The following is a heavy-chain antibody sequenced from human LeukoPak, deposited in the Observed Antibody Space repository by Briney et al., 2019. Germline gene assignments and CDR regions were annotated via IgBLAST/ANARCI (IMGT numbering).Heavy chain of an antibody. V-gene: IGHV3-48*03. CDR1: GFTFSTYE. J-gene: IGHJ4*02. CDR2: ISGSGYPI. D-gene: IGHD3-3*01. CDR3: ARVRGLEWLLKHLDS. Sequence: GGSLRLSCTASGFTFSTYEMNWVRQAPGKGLEWFSYISGSGYPIYYADSVKGRFTISRDNAKHSLYLQINSLRSEDTAIYYCARVRGLEWLLKHLDSWGQGTLVTVSS.